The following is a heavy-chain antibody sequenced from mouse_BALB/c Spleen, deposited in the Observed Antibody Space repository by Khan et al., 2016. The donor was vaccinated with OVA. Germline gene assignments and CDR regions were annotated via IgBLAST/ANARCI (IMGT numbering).Heavy chain of an antibody. J-gene: IGHJ4*01. CDR3: ARGWAGYNRNDGGAMEY. CDR2: INTHSGVP. D-gene: IGHD2-14*01. CDR1: GYTFTTAG. V-gene: IGHV9-4*02. Sequence: QIQLVQSGPELKKPGETVRISCKASGYTFTTAGIQWVQKMPGKGLKWIGWINTHSGVPKYAEDFKGRFACSLEISGNTAYLQITNLKNEETATDFCARGWAGYNRNDGGAMEYWGQGTSVTVSS.